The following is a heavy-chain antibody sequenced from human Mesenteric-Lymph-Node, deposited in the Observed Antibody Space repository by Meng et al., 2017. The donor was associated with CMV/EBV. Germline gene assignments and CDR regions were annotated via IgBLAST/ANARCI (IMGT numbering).Heavy chain of an antibody. CDR3: ARQPGSSRVAGGDAFDI. Sequence: GESLKISCYGSGYRFIDYWIGWVRQMPEKGLEWVALVFPGDSATRYSPSFQGQVTISADKSISTAYLQWSSLKASDTAMYYCARQPGSSRVAGGDAFDIWGQGTMVTVSS. V-gene: IGHV5-51*01. J-gene: IGHJ3*02. CDR2: VFPGDSAT. D-gene: IGHD6-19*01. CDR1: GYRFIDYW.